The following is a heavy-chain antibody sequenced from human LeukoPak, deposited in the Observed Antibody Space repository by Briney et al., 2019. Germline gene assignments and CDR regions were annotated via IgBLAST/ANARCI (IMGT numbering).Heavy chain of an antibody. D-gene: IGHD3-22*01. CDR2: IYYSGST. J-gene: IGHJ5*02. CDR3: ARGPYYYDSSGYYH. V-gene: IGHV4-59*01. CDR1: GGSISSYY. Sequence: SETLSLTCTVSGGSISSYYWSWIRQPPGKGLEWIGYIYYSGSTNYNPSLKSRVTISVDTSKNQFSLKLSSVTAADPAVYYCARGPYYYDSSGYYHWGQGTLVTVSS.